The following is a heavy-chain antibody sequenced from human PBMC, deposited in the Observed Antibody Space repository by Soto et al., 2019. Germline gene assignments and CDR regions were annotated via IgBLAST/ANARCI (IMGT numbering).Heavy chain of an antibody. CDR2: IRSKAYGGTT. D-gene: IGHD6-19*01. Sequence: GGSLRLSCTASGFTFGDYAMSWVRQAPGKGLEWVGFIRSKAYGGTTEYAASVKGRFTISRDDSKSIAYLQMNSLKTEDTAVYYCTRGPDSSGWYGGNYYYYYGMDVWGQGTTVTVSS. J-gene: IGHJ6*02. CDR1: GFTFGDYA. CDR3: TRGPDSSGWYGGNYYYYYGMDV. V-gene: IGHV3-49*04.